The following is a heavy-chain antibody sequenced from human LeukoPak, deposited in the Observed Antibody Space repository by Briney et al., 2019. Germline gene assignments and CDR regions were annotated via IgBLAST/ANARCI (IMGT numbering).Heavy chain of an antibody. CDR1: GFTFSDYY. CDR3: ARAGYYDSRGYHYNFDN. CDR2: IGSRSYTI. V-gene: IGHV3-11*04. J-gene: IGHJ4*02. Sequence: PGGSLRLSCAASGFTFSDYYMTWIRQAPGKGLEWVSYIGSRSYTIYYADSVKGRFTISRDNAKNSLYLQMNSLRAEDTAVYYCARAGYYDSRGYHYNFDNWGQGTLVTVSS. D-gene: IGHD3-22*01.